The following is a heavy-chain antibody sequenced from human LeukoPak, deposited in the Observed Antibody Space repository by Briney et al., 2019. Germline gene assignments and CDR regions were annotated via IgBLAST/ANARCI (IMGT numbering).Heavy chain of an antibody. D-gene: IGHD3-10*01. V-gene: IGHV4-34*01. CDR2: INHSGTT. J-gene: IGHJ4*02. Sequence: SGTLSLTCAVYGGSFSGYYWSWIRQPPGKGLEWIGEINHSGTTNYNPSLKSRVTMSVDTSKNQFSLKLTSVTAADTAVYYCARQNYGSAPLRYWGQGTLVTVSS. CDR1: GGSFSGYY. CDR3: ARQNYGSAPLRY.